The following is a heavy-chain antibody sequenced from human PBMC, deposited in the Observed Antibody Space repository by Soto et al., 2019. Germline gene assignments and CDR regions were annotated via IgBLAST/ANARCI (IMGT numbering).Heavy chain of an antibody. D-gene: IGHD1-26*01. CDR3: ARDVRKSYPFDY. CDR2: TNPNSGGT. Sequence: GASVKVSCKASGYTFTGCYMHCVRQAPGQGLEWMGWTNPNSGGTNYAQKFQGRVTMTRDTSISTAYMELSRLRSDDTAVYYCARDVRKSYPFDYWGQGTLVTVSS. V-gene: IGHV1-2*02. J-gene: IGHJ4*02. CDR1: GYTFTGCY.